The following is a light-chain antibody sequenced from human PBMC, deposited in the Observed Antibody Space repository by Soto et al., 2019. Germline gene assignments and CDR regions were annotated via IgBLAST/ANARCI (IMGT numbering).Light chain of an antibody. J-gene: IGLJ1*01. CDR2: EVR. CDR3: TSYRTTTPYV. Sequence: QSALTQPASVSGSPGQSITISCSGTNTDVGAYDYVSWYQQHPGKGPKLLIYEVRNRPSGVSNRFSGSKSGNTASLTISGLQTDDEADYYCTSYRTTTPYVFGTGTQLTVL. CDR1: NTDVGAYDY. V-gene: IGLV2-14*01.